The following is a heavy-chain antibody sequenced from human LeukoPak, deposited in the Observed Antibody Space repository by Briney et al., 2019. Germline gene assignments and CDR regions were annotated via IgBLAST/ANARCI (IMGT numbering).Heavy chain of an antibody. CDR2: ITYDGSET. V-gene: IGHV3-7*04. D-gene: IGHD3-16*01. J-gene: IGHJ4*02. CDR3: ARDSTLSNY. Sequence: GGSLRLSCAASGLTFSSYWMTWVRQAPGKGLEWVATITYDGSETYYVDSVRGRFSISRDNAKNSLYLQMNSLSAEDTAVYYCARDSTLSNYWGQGTLVTVSS. CDR1: GLTFSSYW.